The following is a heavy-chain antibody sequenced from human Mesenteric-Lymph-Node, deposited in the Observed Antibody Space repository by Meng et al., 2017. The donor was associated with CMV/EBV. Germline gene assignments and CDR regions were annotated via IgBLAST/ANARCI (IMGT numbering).Heavy chain of an antibody. V-gene: IGHV3-7*01. CDR2: IKEDGSEK. J-gene: IGHJ6*02. CDR1: GFSFSSYW. D-gene: IGHD3-22*01. Sequence: GGSLRLSCAASGFSFSSYWMTWVRQAPGKGLEWVANIKEDGSEKYYVDSVKGRFTISRDNAKNSLYLQMNSLRSEDTAVYYCARGVNGMDVWGQGTTVTVSS. CDR3: ARGVNGMDV.